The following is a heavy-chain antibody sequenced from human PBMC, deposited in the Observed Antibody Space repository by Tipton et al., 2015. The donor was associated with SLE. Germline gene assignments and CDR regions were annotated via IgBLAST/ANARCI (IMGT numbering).Heavy chain of an antibody. CDR2: IYYSGST. V-gene: IGHV4-59*01. J-gene: IGHJ4*02. CDR3: ARADPFWSGSAFDY. CDR1: GGSISSYY. Sequence: LRLSCTVSGGSISSYYWSWIRQPPGKGLEWIGNIYYSGSTNYNPSLKSRVTISVDTSKNQFSLKLSSVTAADTAVYYCARADPFWSGSAFDYWGQGTLVTVSS. D-gene: IGHD3-3*01.